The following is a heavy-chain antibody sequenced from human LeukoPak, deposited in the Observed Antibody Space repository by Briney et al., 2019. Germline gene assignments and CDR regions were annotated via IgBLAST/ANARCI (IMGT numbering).Heavy chain of an antibody. Sequence: KSGGSLRLSCTASGFTFGDYAMSWVRQAPGKGLEWVGLIKSKTDGETRDYAAPVKGRFTISRDNAKNSLYLQMNSLRAEDTAVYYCARGIVWYVGYFDYWGQGTLVTVSS. J-gene: IGHJ4*02. D-gene: IGHD6-13*01. CDR2: IKSKTDGETR. V-gene: IGHV3-15*01. CDR3: ARGIVWYVGYFDY. CDR1: GFTFGDYA.